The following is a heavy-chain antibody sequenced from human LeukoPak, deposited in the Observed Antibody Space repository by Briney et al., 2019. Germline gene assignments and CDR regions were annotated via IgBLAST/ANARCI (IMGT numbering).Heavy chain of an antibody. D-gene: IGHD4-17*01. J-gene: IGHJ3*02. V-gene: IGHV4-31*03. CDR2: IYYSGST. CDR3: AREAVTTGAFDI. CDR1: GGSISSGGYY. Sequence: SQTLSLTCTVSGGSISSGGYYWSWIRQHPGKGLEWIGYIYYSGSTYYNPSLKSRVTISVDTSKNQFSLKLNSVTAADTAVYYCAREAVTTGAFDIWGQGTMVTVSS.